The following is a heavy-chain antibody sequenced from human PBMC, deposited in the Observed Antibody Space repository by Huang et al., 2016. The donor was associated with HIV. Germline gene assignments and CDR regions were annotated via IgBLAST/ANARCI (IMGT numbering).Heavy chain of an antibody. CDR1: GFSLNHKGVG. Sequence: QITLKESGPTVIKPTQTLTLTCSFSGFSLNHKGVGVGWIRQPPGKALEWLVLIYWDDDKRFTPSLKNRITITKDTSKNQVVFTMTNLDHMDTGTYYCAHIGRLGNYYMDVWGNGTTVTVSS. CDR3: AHIGRLGNYYMDV. D-gene: IGHD7-27*01. V-gene: IGHV2-5*02. J-gene: IGHJ6*03. CDR2: IYWDDDK.